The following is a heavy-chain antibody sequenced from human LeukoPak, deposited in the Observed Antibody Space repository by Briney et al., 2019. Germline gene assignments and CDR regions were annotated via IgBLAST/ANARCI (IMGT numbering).Heavy chain of an antibody. D-gene: IGHD3-3*01. J-gene: IGHJ6*03. CDR3: ARIINDFWSGINYYMDV. Sequence: GGSLRLSCAASGSTFSSYSMNWVRQAPGKGLEWVSSISSSSSYIYYADSVKGRFTISRDNAKNSLYLQMNSLRAEDTAVYYCARIINDFWSGINYYMDVWGKGTTVTISS. CDR1: GSTFSSYS. CDR2: ISSSSSYI. V-gene: IGHV3-21*01.